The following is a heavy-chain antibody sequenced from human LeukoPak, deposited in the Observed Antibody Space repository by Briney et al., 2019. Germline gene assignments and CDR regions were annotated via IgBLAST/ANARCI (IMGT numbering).Heavy chain of an antibody. CDR1: GGSISSYY. D-gene: IGHD6-19*01. CDR2: IYYSGNT. V-gene: IGHV4-59*12. Sequence: PSETLSLTCTVSGGSISSYYWSWIRQPPGKGLEWIGYIYYSGNTNYNPSLKSRVTISVDTSKNQFSLKLSSVTAADTAVYYCARGRPGAARRPQQWLKRVGWFDPWGQGTLVTVSS. J-gene: IGHJ5*02. CDR3: ARGRPGAARRPQQWLKRVGWFDP.